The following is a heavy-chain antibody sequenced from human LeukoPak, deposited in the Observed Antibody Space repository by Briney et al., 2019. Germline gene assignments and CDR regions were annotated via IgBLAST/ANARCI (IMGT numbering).Heavy chain of an antibody. Sequence: PGGSLRLSCAASGFTVSSNYMSWVRQATGKGLEWVSVIYSGGSTYYADSVKGRFTISRDNSKNTLYLQMNSLRAEDTAVYYCASPGLYYGSGSYYYWGQGTLVTVSS. D-gene: IGHD3-10*01. CDR1: GFTVSSNY. CDR3: ASPGLYYGSGSYYY. J-gene: IGHJ4*02. CDR2: IYSGGST. V-gene: IGHV3-53*01.